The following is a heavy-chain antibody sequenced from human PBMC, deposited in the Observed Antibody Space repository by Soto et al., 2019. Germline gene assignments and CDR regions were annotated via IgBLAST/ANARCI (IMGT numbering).Heavy chain of an antibody. J-gene: IGHJ4*02. CDR3: ARGVGAYYFDY. D-gene: IGHD1-26*01. V-gene: IGHV1-69*01. CDR2: IIPIFGTT. Sequence: QVQLVQSGAEVKKPGSSVKVSCKASGGTFSTYAITWVRQAPGQGLEWLGGIIPIFGTTDYARKFQSRVTITAAESTSTVFIELSSLTSEDTAVYYCARGVGAYYFDYWGQGTLVTVSS. CDR1: GGTFSTYA.